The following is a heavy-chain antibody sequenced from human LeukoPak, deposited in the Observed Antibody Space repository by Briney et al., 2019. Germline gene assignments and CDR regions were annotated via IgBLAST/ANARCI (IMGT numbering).Heavy chain of an antibody. V-gene: IGHV3-30*04. CDR2: ISYDGSNK. D-gene: IGHD3-16*02. CDR3: ARGGGGDYVWGSYRYTVFDY. Sequence: PGGSLRLSCAASGFTFSSYAMHWVRQAPGKGLEWVAVISYDGSNKYYADSVKGRFTISRDNSKNTLYLQMNSLRAEDTAVYYCARGGGGDYVWGSYRYTVFDYWGQGTLVTVSS. CDR1: GFTFSSYA. J-gene: IGHJ4*02.